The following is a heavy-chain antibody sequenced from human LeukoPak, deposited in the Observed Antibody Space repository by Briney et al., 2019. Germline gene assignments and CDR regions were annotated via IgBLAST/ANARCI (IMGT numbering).Heavy chain of an antibody. V-gene: IGHV1-46*01. D-gene: IGHD6-13*01. J-gene: IGHJ4*02. CDR1: GYTFTNYF. CDR2: INPSCGST. CDR3: ARGGSSSSPFFDY. Sequence: ASVKVSCKASGYTFTNYFMHWVRQAPGQGRVWMGIINPSCGSTSYAQKFQGRVTMTRDTSTSTVYMELSSLRSEDTAVYYCARGGSSSSPFFDYWGQGTLVTVSS.